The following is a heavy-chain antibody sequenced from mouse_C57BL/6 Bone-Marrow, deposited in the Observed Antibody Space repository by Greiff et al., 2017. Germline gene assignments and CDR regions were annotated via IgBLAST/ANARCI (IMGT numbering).Heavy chain of an antibody. CDR2: IFPGSGST. J-gene: IGHJ2*01. CDR1: GYTFTDYY. V-gene: IGHV1-75*01. D-gene: IGHD2-4*01. Sequence: VQLVESGPELVKPGASVKISCKASGYTFTDYYINWVKQRPGQGLEWIGWIFPGSGSTYYNEKFKGKATLTVAKSSSTAYMLLSSLASKESAVYFGAREGLRRWDYFDCWGQGTTLTVSS. CDR3: AREGLRRWDYFDC.